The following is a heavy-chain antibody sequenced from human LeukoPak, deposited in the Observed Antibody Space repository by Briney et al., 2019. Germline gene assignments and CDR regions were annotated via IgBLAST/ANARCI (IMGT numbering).Heavy chain of an antibody. CDR3: ARANFLYCSSTTCLFDY. CDR2: INPNSGDT. D-gene: IGHD2-2*01. Sequence: ASVKVSCKASGYTFTDYYLHWVRQAPGQGFEWMGWINPNSGDTNYAQKFQGRVTMTRDTSISTAHMEMSRLRSDDTAVYYCARANFLYCSSTTCLFDYWGRGTLVTVSS. CDR1: GYTFTDYY. J-gene: IGHJ4*02. V-gene: IGHV1-2*02.